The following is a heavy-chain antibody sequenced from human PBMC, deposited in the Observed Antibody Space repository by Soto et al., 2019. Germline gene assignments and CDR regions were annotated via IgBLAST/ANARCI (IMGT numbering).Heavy chain of an antibody. CDR1: GGSISSSSYY. V-gene: IGHV4-39*01. J-gene: IGHJ4*02. CDR3: ARWESSGYLFDY. D-gene: IGHD3-22*01. Sequence: SETLSLTCTVSGGSISSSSYYWGWIRQPPGKGLEWIGSIYYSGSTYYNPSLKSRVTISVDTSKNQFSLKLSSVTAADTAVYYCARWESSGYLFDYWGQGTLVTVSS. CDR2: IYYSGST.